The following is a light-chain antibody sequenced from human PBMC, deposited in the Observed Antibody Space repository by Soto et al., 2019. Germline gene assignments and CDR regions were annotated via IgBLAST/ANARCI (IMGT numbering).Light chain of an antibody. CDR1: SSNIGAGYD. CDR2: GNS. J-gene: IGLJ1*01. V-gene: IGLV1-40*01. CDR3: SSYAGSNGV. Sequence: QSVLTQPPSVSGAPGQRVTISCTGSSSNIGAGYDVHWYQQLPGTAPKLLIYGNSNRPSGVPDRFSGSKSGTSASLAITGLQAEDETDYYCSSYAGSNGVFGTGTKLTVL.